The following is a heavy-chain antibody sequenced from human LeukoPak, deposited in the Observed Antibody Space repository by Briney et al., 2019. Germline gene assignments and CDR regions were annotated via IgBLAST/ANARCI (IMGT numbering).Heavy chain of an antibody. CDR3: AKGAGRIQLWLIDY. V-gene: IGHV3-23*01. D-gene: IGHD5-18*01. J-gene: IGHJ4*02. Sequence: PGGSLRLSCAASGFTFSGYAMSWVRQAPGKGLEWVSAISGSGGSTYYADSVKGRFTISRDNSKNTLYLQMNSLRAEDTAVYYCAKGAGRIQLWLIDYWGQGTLVTVSS. CDR1: GFTFSGYA. CDR2: ISGSGGST.